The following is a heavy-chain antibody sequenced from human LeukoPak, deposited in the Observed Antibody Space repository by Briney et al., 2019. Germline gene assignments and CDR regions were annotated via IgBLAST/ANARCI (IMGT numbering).Heavy chain of an antibody. D-gene: IGHD5-18*01. CDR2: IYHSGST. CDR1: GYSITSGCY. CDR3: ARTTEGGYTYDYFYYYYMDV. Sequence: SETLSLTCTVSGYSITSGCYWGWIRQPPGKGLEWIGSIYHSGSTYYNPSLKSRVTISVDTSKNQLSLKLSSVTAADTAVYYCARTTEGGYTYDYFYYYYMDVWGKGTTVTISS. V-gene: IGHV4-38-2*02. J-gene: IGHJ6*03.